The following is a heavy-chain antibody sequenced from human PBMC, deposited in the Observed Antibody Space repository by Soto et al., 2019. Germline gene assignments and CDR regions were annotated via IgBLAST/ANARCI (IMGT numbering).Heavy chain of an antibody. V-gene: IGHV1-69*01. CDR2: LSPIFVSA. J-gene: IGHJ4*02. D-gene: IGHD3-10*01. Sequence: QVHLVQSGAEVKKAGSSVKVSCKASGGTVSSYAITWVRQAPGKGLEWMGVLSPIFVSAHYAQKFQGRVTITADESTSTAYMELSGLRSEDTAIYYCARDLSSDSTGFRGYDLWGQGTLVTVSS. CDR3: ARDLSSDSTGFRGYDL. CDR1: GGTVSSYA.